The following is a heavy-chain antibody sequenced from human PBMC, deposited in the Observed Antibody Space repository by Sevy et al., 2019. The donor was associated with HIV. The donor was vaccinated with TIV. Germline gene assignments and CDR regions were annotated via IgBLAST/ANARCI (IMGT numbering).Heavy chain of an antibody. J-gene: IGHJ4*02. Sequence: ASVKVSCKCSGFSFIDYGFSWVRQAPGQGLEWMAWISVYNGNTNYAQKFQGRVAVTVDSTTKTAYMELKSLRSDDTAVYYCARATRDGYNPRPFDYWAREPWSPSPQ. CDR2: ISVYNGNT. CDR1: GFSFIDYG. V-gene: IGHV1-18*01. D-gene: IGHD5-12*01. CDR3: ARATRDGYNPRPFDY.